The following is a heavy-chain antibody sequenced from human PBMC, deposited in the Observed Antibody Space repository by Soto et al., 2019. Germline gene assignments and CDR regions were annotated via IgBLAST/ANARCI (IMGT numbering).Heavy chain of an antibody. CDR3: AGHVCHYDSGDPIPRYFDY. Sequence: LSLTCSVSGDSISSITNSWGWIRQPPEKGLEWIGSIYYSGNIYYNPSLKSRVSISVDTSKNQFSLKLSSVTAADTAVYYCAGHVCHYDSGDPIPRYFDYWGQGALVTVS. CDR2: IYYSGNI. J-gene: IGHJ4*02. V-gene: IGHV4-39*01. D-gene: IGHD3-22*01. CDR1: GDSISSITNS.